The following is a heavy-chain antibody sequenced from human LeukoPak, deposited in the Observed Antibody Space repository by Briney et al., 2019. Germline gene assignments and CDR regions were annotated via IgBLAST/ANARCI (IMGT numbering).Heavy chain of an antibody. CDR3: ARSTQGDGSDY. J-gene: IGHJ4*02. V-gene: IGHV1-3*01. CDR1: GYTFTSYA. CDR2: INAGKGNT. Sequence: GASVKVSCKASGYTFTSYAMHWVRQAPGQRLEWMGWINAGKGNTKYSQKFQGRVTITRDTSASTAYMELSSLRSEDTAVYYCARSTQGDGSDYWGQGTLVTVSS.